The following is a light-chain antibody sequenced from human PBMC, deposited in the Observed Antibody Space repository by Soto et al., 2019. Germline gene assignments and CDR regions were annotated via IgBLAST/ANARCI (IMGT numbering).Light chain of an antibody. V-gene: IGKV3-20*01. Sequence: VLTQSPGTLSLSPGERGTLSCRASQSVTSSRLAWYQQKPGQAPRLLIYDASSRAAGIPDRFSAIGSGTDYTLAISRLEPEDFAVYYCQQYGSSPNTFGQGTRLEIK. CDR2: DAS. CDR3: QQYGSSPNT. CDR1: QSVTSSR. J-gene: IGKJ5*01.